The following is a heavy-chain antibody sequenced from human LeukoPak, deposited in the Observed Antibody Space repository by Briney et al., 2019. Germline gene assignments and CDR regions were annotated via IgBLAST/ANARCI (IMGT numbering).Heavy chain of an antibody. CDR1: GGSISSSSYY. V-gene: IGHV4-39*01. D-gene: IGHD3-22*01. CDR3: AVESESSGYYGAFDI. Sequence: SETLSLTCPVSGGSISSSSYYWGWIRQPPGKGLEWIGSIYYSGSTYYNPSLKSRVTISVDTSKNQFSLKLSSVTAADTAVYYCAVESESSGYYGAFDIWGQGTMVTVSS. CDR2: IYYSGST. J-gene: IGHJ3*02.